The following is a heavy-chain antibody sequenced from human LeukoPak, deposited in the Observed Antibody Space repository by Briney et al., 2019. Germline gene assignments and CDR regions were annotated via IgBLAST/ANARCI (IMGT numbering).Heavy chain of an antibody. D-gene: IGHD3-22*01. Sequence: ASVKVSCKASGYSFKAYYIHWVRQAPGQGLEWMGWMNPNSGNTGYAQKFQGRVTMTRYTSISTAYMELSSLRSEDTAVYYCARGFPPYYYDSSGYYLDYWGQGTLVTVSS. CDR3: ARGFPPYYYDSSGYYLDY. J-gene: IGHJ4*02. CDR1: GYSFKAYY. CDR2: MNPNSGNT. V-gene: IGHV1-8*02.